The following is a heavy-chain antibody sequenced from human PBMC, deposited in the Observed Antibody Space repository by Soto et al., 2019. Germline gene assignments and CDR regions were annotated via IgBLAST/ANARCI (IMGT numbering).Heavy chain of an antibody. Sequence: PGGSLRLSCAASGFTFSSYGMHWVRQAPGKGLEWVAVISYDGSDKDYADSVKGRFTISRDNSRNTLFLQMNSLRAEDTAVYYCARDYYKYYDSSGYYRSPAYWGQGIMVTVSS. D-gene: IGHD3-22*01. J-gene: IGHJ4*02. CDR2: ISYDGSDK. V-gene: IGHV3-30*03. CDR1: GFTFSSYG. CDR3: ARDYYKYYDSSGYYRSPAY.